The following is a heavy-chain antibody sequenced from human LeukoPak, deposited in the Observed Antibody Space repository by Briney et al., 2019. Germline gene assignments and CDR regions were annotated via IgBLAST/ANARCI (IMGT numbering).Heavy chain of an antibody. Sequence: GGSLRLSCAHSLFTFSSHAISGVRPAPGRGVEWVSGISDRGVSTYYIDSVKGRFTISRDNSKNTLYVQMASLRAKDTAVYYCVRVRTPHCSWGACYPGWFDPWGQGTLVTVSS. D-gene: IGHD2-8*02. CDR2: ISDRGVST. CDR3: VRVRTPHCSWGACYPGWFDP. CDR1: LFTFSSHA. V-gene: IGHV3-23*01. J-gene: IGHJ5*02.